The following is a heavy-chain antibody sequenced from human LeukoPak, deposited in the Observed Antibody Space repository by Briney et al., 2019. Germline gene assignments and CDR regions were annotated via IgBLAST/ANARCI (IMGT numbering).Heavy chain of an antibody. D-gene: IGHD2-21*01. CDR3: ARDFFPVVDSTWYEIGY. CDR2: ISYDGYDK. V-gene: IGHV3-30*03. Sequence: GGSLRLSCAASGFTLSSYSMNWVRQAPGKGLEWVTLISYDGYDKSYADSVRGRFTISRDNSRNTLYLQMDSLRSEDTAVYYCARDFFPVVDSTWYEIGYWGQGTLVTVSS. J-gene: IGHJ4*02. CDR1: GFTLSSYS.